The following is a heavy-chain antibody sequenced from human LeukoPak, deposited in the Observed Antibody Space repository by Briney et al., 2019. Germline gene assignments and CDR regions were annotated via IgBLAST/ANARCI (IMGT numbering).Heavy chain of an antibody. CDR1: GFTFSSYE. Sequence: GGSLRLSCAASGFTFSSYEMSWVRQALGEGLEWVSYISSSSSSTIYYADTVKGRFTISRDNAKSSLYLQMNSLRVEDTAVYYCARRFDCWGQGTLVTVSS. CDR2: ISSSSSSTI. CDR3: ARRFDC. J-gene: IGHJ4*02. V-gene: IGHV3-48*03.